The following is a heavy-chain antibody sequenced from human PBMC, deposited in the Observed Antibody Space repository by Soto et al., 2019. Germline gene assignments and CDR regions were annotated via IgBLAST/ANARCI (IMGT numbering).Heavy chain of an antibody. CDR2: INAGNGNT. V-gene: IGHV1-3*01. D-gene: IGHD4-17*01. CDR3: ASRDYGDYGGFLDYYYGMDV. J-gene: IGHJ6*02. CDR1: GYTFTSYA. Sequence: VASVKVSCKASGYTFTSYAMHWVRQAPGQGLEWMGWINAGNGNTKYSQKFQGRVTITRDTSASTAYMELSSLRSEDTAVYYCASRDYGDYGGFLDYYYGMDVWGQGTTVTVSS.